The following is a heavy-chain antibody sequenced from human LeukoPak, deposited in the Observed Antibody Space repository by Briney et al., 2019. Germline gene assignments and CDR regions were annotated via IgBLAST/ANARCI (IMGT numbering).Heavy chain of an antibody. CDR1: GGSISSSSYY. J-gene: IGHJ4*02. CDR3: ARGVKRGYSGYDPINY. V-gene: IGHV4-39*07. Sequence: SETLSLTCTVSGGSISSSSYYWGWIRQPPGKGLEWIGSIYYSGSTYYNPSLKSRVTISVDTSKNQFSLKLSSVTAADTAVYYCARGVKRGYSGYDPINYWGQGTLVTVSS. D-gene: IGHD5-12*01. CDR2: IYYSGST.